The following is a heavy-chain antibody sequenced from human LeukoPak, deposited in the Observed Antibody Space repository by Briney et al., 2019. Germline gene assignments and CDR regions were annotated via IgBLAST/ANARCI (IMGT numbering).Heavy chain of an antibody. J-gene: IGHJ4*02. D-gene: IGHD3-16*01. Sequence: SETLSLTCTVSGGSIISRGHHWAWIRQSPGKGLEWIGSVSYSGTTYYNPSLKSRLTISVETSKNLFSLKLYSVTAADTAVYYCARDTAFVRGGTDYWGQGTLVTVSS. CDR1: GGSIISRGHH. CDR2: VSYSGTT. V-gene: IGHV4-39*02. CDR3: ARDTAFVRGGTDY.